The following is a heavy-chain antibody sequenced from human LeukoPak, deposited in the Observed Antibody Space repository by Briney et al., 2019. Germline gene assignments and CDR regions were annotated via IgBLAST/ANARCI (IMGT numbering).Heavy chain of an antibody. Sequence: GASVKVSCKASGGTFSSYAISWVRQAPGQGLEWMGGIIPIFGTANYAQKFQGRVTITTDESTSTAYMELSSLRSEDTAVYYCARVGSHTATKGYCSSTSCPAYYYYGMDVWGQGTTVTVSS. V-gene: IGHV1-69*05. CDR2: IIPIFGTA. J-gene: IGHJ6*02. CDR3: ARVGSHTATKGYCSSTSCPAYYYYGMDV. CDR1: GGTFSSYA. D-gene: IGHD2-2*01.